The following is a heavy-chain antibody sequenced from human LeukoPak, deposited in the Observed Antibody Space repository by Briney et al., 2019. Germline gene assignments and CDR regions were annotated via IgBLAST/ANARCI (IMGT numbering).Heavy chain of an antibody. CDR3: ARRLRAAAGSDAFDI. D-gene: IGHD6-13*01. V-gene: IGHV3-30*04. Sequence: GGSLRLSCAASGFTFSSYAMHWVRQAPGKGLEGVAVISYDGSNKYYADSVKGRFTISRDNSKNTLYLQMNSLRAEDTAVYYCARRLRAAAGSDAFDIWGQGTMVTVSS. J-gene: IGHJ3*02. CDR1: GFTFSSYA. CDR2: ISYDGSNK.